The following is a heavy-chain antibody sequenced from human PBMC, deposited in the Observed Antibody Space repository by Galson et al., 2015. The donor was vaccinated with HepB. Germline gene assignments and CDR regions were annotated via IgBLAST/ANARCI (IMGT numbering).Heavy chain of an antibody. V-gene: IGHV3-23*01. D-gene: IGHD3-9*01. CDR3: AKDRGYYNPYYYYGMDV. J-gene: IGHJ6*02. CDR1: GFTFSSYA. Sequence: SLRLSCAASGFTFSSYAMSWVRQAPGKGLEWVSAISGSGGSTYYADSVKGRFTISRDNSKNTLYLQMNSLRAEDTAVYYCAKDRGYYNPYYYYGMDVWGQGTTVTVSS. CDR2: ISGSGGST.